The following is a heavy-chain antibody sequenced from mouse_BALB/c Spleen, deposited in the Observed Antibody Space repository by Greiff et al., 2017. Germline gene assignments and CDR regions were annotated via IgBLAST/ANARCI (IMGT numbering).Heavy chain of an antibody. D-gene: IGHD2-4*01. Sequence: EVQLVESGGGLVQPGGSRKLSCAASGFTFSSFGMHWVRQAPEKGLEWVAYISSGSSTIYYADTVKGRFTISRDNPKNTLFLQMTSLRSEDTAMYYCARYYDYDGYYAMDYWGQGTSVTVSS. CDR3: ARYYDYDGYYAMDY. CDR2: ISSGSSTI. V-gene: IGHV5-17*02. J-gene: IGHJ4*01. CDR1: GFTFSSFG.